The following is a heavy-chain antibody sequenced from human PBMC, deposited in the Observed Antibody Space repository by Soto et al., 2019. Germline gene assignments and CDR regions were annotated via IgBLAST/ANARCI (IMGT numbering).Heavy chain of an antibody. D-gene: IGHD3-3*01. CDR2: ITYDGSNR. V-gene: IGHV3-30*18. CDR3: TKPQSVGDSEHFQH. Sequence: QVQLVESGGGVVQPGRSLRLSCAASGFTFSNYGMHWVRQAPGKGLEWVAVITYDGSNRYYADSVKGRFTISRDNSKNMLHLQMDSLRVVDTAVYYCTKPQSVGDSEHFQHWGQGTLVTVSS. J-gene: IGHJ1*01. CDR1: GFTFSNYG.